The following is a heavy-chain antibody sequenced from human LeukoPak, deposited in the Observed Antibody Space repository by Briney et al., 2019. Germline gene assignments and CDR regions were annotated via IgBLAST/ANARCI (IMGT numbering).Heavy chain of an antibody. Sequence: ASVKVSCKASGYTFTSYYMHWVRQAPGQGREWVGIINPSGGSTSYAQKFQGRVSMTRDTSTSTVYMELSSLRSEDTAVYYCATSSGLRVLVYWGQGTLVTVSS. V-gene: IGHV1-46*01. CDR3: ATSSGLRVLVY. CDR2: INPSGGST. D-gene: IGHD5-12*01. CDR1: GYTFTSYY. J-gene: IGHJ4*02.